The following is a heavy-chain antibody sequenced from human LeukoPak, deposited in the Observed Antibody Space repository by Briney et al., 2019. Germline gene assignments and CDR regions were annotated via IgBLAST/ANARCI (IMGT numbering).Heavy chain of an antibody. Sequence: PSETLSLTCTVSGGSISTDNCYWGWIRQPPGKGLEWIGSIYYNGNTYYNPSLKSRVTISVDTSKNQVSLKVNSVTAADTAVYYCARVSSKSGSYHGTLLSHFDYWGQGTLVTVSS. CDR3: ARVSSKSGSYHGTLLSHFDY. V-gene: IGHV4-39*07. J-gene: IGHJ4*02. CDR1: GGSISTDNCY. D-gene: IGHD1-26*01. CDR2: IYYNGNT.